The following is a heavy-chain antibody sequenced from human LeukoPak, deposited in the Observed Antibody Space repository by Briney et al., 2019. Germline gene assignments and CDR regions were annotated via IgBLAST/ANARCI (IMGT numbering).Heavy chain of an antibody. Sequence: GGSLRLSCAASGFTFSSYWMSWVRQAPGKGLEWVSYISSSGSTIYYADSVKGRFTISRDNAKNSLYLQMNSLRAEDTAVYYCARDATVVTPAYYWGQGTLVTVSS. CDR2: ISSSGSTI. CDR1: GFTFSSYW. V-gene: IGHV3-48*04. J-gene: IGHJ4*02. CDR3: ARDATVVTPAYY. D-gene: IGHD4-23*01.